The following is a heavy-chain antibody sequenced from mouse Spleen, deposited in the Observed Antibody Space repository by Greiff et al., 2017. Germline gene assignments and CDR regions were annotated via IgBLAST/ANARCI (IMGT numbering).Heavy chain of an antibody. Sequence: EVQLQQSGAELVRPGASVKLSCTASGFNIKDDYMHWVKQRPEQGLEWIGWIDPENGDTEYASKFQGKATITADTSSNTAYLQLSSLTSEDTAVYYCTRAARGFAYWGQGTLVTVSA. J-gene: IGHJ3*01. V-gene: IGHV14-4*01. CDR3: TRAARGFAY. CDR2: IDPENGDT. CDR1: GFNIKDDY. D-gene: IGHD3-1*01.